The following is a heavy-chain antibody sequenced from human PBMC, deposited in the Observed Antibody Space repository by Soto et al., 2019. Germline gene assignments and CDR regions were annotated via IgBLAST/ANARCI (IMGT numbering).Heavy chain of an antibody. CDR1: GFTFSTYS. Sequence: KPGGSLRLSCAASGFTFSTYSMNWARQAPGKGLEWVSSISSSSSSTYIYYADSVKGRFTISRDNAKNTQYLQVNSLRPDDTAVYYCARQRISTKYYTMDVWGQGTTVTVSS. CDR3: ARQRISTKYYTMDV. V-gene: IGHV3-21*01. D-gene: IGHD2-2*01. J-gene: IGHJ6*02. CDR2: ISSSSSSTYI.